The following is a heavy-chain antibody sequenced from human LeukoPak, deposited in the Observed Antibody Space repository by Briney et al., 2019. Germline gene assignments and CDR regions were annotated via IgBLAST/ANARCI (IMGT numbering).Heavy chain of an antibody. CDR2: IGGRDGST. CDR1: GFTFSSYG. J-gene: IGHJ4*02. D-gene: IGHD3-10*01. Sequence: SGGSLRLSCAASGFTFSSYGMSWVRQAPGKGLEWVSAIGGRDGSTYYADSVKGRFPISRDNSKNTLYVQMNSLRAEDTAVYYCAKGHYYGSGSLDYWGQGTLVTVSS. V-gene: IGHV3-23*01. CDR3: AKGHYYGSGSLDY.